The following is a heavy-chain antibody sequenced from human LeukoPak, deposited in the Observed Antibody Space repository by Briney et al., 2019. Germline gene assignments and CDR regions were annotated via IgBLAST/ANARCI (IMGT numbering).Heavy chain of an antibody. Sequence: GGSLRLSCAASGFTFRNAWMSWVRQAPGKGLEWVGRIKSKTDGGTTDYAAPVKGRFTISRDDSKNTLYLQMNSLKTEDTAVYYCTPTLVVPADYFDYWGQGTLVTVSS. D-gene: IGHD2-2*01. CDR1: GFTFRNAW. CDR2: IKSKTDGGTT. CDR3: TPTLVVPADYFDY. J-gene: IGHJ4*02. V-gene: IGHV3-15*01.